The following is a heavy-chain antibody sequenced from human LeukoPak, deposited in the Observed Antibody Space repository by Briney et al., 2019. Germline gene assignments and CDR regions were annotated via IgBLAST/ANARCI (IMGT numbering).Heavy chain of an antibody. J-gene: IGHJ6*03. CDR3: VRGSLASGVVVYYYYYLDV. D-gene: IGHD3-3*01. Sequence: GGSLRLSCAASGFTFSSYGMHWVRQAPGKGLEWVAVISYDGSNKYYADSVKGRFTISRDNAKNSLYLQMNSLRAEDTAVYYCVRGSLASGVVVYYYYYLDVWGKGTTVTVSS. CDR1: GFTFSSYG. V-gene: IGHV3-30*03. CDR2: ISYDGSNK.